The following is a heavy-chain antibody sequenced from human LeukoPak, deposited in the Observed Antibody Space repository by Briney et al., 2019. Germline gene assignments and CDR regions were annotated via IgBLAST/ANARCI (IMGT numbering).Heavy chain of an antibody. J-gene: IGHJ4*02. V-gene: IGHV4-31*03. CDR1: GGSISSGGYY. D-gene: IGHD1-26*01. Sequence: SETLSLTCTVSGGSISSGGYYWSWIRQHPGKGLEWIGYIYYSGSTYYNPSLKSRVTISADTSKYQFSLKLSSVTAADTAVYYCARKTYSGSYYFDYWGQGTLVTVSS. CDR2: IYYSGST. CDR3: ARKTYSGSYYFDY.